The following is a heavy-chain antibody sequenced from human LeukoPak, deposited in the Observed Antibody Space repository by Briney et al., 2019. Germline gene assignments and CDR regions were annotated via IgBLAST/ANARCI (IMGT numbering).Heavy chain of an antibody. Sequence: PGGSLRLSCAASGFTFSHYAMSWVRQAPGRGLEWVSAIGGSGSGSYYADSVKGRFTISRDNSKNTLYLQMNGLRAEDTAVYYCVKDGIAAADTTYFDSWGQGTLVTVSS. V-gene: IGHV3-23*01. CDR1: GFTFSHYA. CDR3: VKDGIAAADTTYFDS. D-gene: IGHD6-13*01. J-gene: IGHJ4*02. CDR2: IGGSGSGS.